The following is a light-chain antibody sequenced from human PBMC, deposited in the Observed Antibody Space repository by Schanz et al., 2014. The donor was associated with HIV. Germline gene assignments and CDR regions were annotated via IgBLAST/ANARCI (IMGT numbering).Light chain of an antibody. CDR3: SSYTTSSTLV. CDR1: SSDAGGYNY. CDR2: DVT. Sequence: QSALTQPASVSGSPGQSITISCTGTSSDAGGYNYLSWYQQHPGKAPKLMIYDVTYRPSGISNRFSGSKSGYTASLTISGLQADDEADYYCSSYTTSSTLVFGGGTKLTVL. J-gene: IGLJ2*01. V-gene: IGLV2-14*03.